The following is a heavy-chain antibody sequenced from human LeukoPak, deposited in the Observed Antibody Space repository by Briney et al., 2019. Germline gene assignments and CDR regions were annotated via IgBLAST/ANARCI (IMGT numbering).Heavy chain of an antibody. D-gene: IGHD3-9*01. J-gene: IGHJ4*02. CDR2: ISYDGSNK. Sequence: GRSLRLSCAASGFTFSSYAMHWVRQAPGKGLEWVAVISYDGSNKYYADSVKGRFTISRDNSKNTLYLQMNSLRAEDTAVYYCARDPNLVLRYFDWLGYFDYWGQGTLVTVSS. CDR3: ARDPNLVLRYFDWLGYFDY. V-gene: IGHV3-30-3*01. CDR1: GFTFSSYA.